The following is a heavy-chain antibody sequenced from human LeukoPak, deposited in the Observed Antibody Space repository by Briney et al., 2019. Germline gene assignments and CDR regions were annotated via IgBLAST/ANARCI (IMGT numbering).Heavy chain of an antibody. V-gene: IGHV3-11*04. CDR1: GFTFSDNY. Sequence: KAGGSLRLSCAASGFTFSDNYMTWVRQAPGKGLEWLSYISGNGGVIQYADSVKGRFTISRDNAKNLLYLQMDSLRVEGTAIYYCARDPRTVRIWGQGTLVTVSS. J-gene: IGHJ4*02. D-gene: IGHD1-1*01. CDR2: ISGNGGVI. CDR3: ARDPRTVRI.